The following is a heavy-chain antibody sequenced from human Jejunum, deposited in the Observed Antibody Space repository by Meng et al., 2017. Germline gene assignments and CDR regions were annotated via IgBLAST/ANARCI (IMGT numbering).Heavy chain of an antibody. Sequence: QIQLQQSGQGRVRPSHTRPLTCAFSGDSVSSNRAGWNWIRQSPSRALEWLGRTYYRSKWYIDYAVSVKSRITINPDTSKNQFSLHLKSVTPEDTAVYYCAGGGLVRSTRGYFDYWGQGTLVTVSS. CDR1: GDSVSSNRAG. J-gene: IGHJ4*02. D-gene: IGHD1-26*01. CDR2: TYYRSKWYI. V-gene: IGHV6-1*01. CDR3: AGGGLVRSTRGYFDY.